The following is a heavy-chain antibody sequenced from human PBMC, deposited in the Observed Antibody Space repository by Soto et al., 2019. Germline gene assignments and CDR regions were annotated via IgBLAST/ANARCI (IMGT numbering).Heavy chain of an antibody. CDR3: ARAGQNVVVPAAARTYYYYMDV. CDR2: INHSGST. J-gene: IGHJ6*03. Sequence: TLSLTCAVYGGSFSGYYWSWIRQPPGKWLEWIGEINHSGSTNYNPSLKSRVTISVDTSKNQFSLKLSSVTAADTAVYYCARAGQNVVVPAAARTYYYYMDVWGKGTTVTVSS. V-gene: IGHV4-34*01. D-gene: IGHD2-2*01. CDR1: GGSFSGYY.